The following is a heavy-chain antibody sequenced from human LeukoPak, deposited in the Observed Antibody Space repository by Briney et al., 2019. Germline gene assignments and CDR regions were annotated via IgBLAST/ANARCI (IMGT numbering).Heavy chain of an antibody. D-gene: IGHD6-13*01. J-gene: IGHJ5*02. CDR3: ARETAAARKGSWFDP. Sequence: SETLSLTCAVSGGSISTSNWWSWVRHPPGKGLEWIGEIYHSGSTNYNPSLKSRVTILVEKSKNQFSLKLSSVTAADTAVYYCARETAAARKGSWFDPWGQGSLVTVSS. V-gene: IGHV4-4*02. CDR2: IYHSGST. CDR1: GGSISTSNW.